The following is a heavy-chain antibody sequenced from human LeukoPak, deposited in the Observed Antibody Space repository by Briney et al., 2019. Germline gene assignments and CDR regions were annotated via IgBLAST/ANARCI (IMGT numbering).Heavy chain of an antibody. J-gene: IGHJ4*02. V-gene: IGHV4-34*01. Sequence: SETLSLTCAVYGGSFSGYYWSWIRQPPGKGLEWIGEINHSGSTNYNPSLKSRVTISVDTSKNQFSLKLSSVTAADTAVYYCARGNPEGSSGYKIDYWGQGTLVTVSS. CDR1: GGSFSGYY. CDR2: INHSGST. CDR3: ARGNPEGSSGYKIDY. D-gene: IGHD3-22*01.